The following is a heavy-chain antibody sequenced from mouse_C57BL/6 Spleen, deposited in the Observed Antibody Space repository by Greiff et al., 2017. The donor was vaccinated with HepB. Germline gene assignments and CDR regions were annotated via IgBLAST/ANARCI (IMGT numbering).Heavy chain of an antibody. CDR2: INPSNGGT. CDR1: GYTFTSYW. D-gene: IGHD4-1*01. CDR3: AIEGELGRGYFDY. Sequence: QVQLQQPGTELVKPGASVKLSCKASGYTFTSYWMPWVKQRPEQALEWIGNINPSNGGTNYNEKFKSKATLTVDKSSSTTYMQLSRLTSEDSAVYDCAIEGELGRGYFDYWGQGTTLTVSS. J-gene: IGHJ2*01. V-gene: IGHV1-53*01.